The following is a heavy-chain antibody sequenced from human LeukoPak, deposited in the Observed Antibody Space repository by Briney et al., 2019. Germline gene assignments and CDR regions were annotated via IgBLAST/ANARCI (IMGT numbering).Heavy chain of an antibody. CDR2: FDPEDGET. V-gene: IGHV1-24*01. D-gene: IGHD3-22*01. CDR3: ATPGSSGYYHVAAFDI. J-gene: IGHJ3*02. CDR1: GYTLTELS. Sequence: ASVKVSCKVSGYTLTELSMHWVRQAPGKGLEWMGGFDPEDGETIYAQKFQGRVTMTEDTSTDTAYMELSSLRSEDTAVYYCATPGSSGYYHVAAFDIWGQGTMVTVSS.